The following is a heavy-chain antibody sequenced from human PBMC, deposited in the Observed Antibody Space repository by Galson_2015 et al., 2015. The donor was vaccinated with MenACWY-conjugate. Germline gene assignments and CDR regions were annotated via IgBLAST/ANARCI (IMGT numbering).Heavy chain of an antibody. Sequence: ETLSLTCTVSGGSISSSYLSWIRQPPGKGLEWIGYIYYSGTTKYNPSLKSRVTISADTSKTQFSLRLNSVTAADTAVYYCARRHCSSGSCFFDYWGQGSLVTVSS. J-gene: IGHJ4*02. CDR2: IYYSGTT. V-gene: IGHV4-59*08. D-gene: IGHD2-15*01. CDR3: ARRHCSSGSCFFDY. CDR1: GGSISSSY.